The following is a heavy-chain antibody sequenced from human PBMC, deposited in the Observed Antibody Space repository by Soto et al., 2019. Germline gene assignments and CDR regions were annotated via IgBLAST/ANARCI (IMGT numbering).Heavy chain of an antibody. D-gene: IGHD4-4*01. J-gene: IGHJ3*02. CDR1: GFTFSSYA. Sequence: HPGGSLRLSCAASGFTFSSYAMSWVRQAPGKGLEWVSAISGSGGSTYYADSVKGRFTISRDNSKNTLYLQMNSLRAEDTALYYCAKDLTVYRLDGGGAFDIWGQGTMVTVSS. V-gene: IGHV3-23*01. CDR2: ISGSGGST. CDR3: AKDLTVYRLDGGGAFDI.